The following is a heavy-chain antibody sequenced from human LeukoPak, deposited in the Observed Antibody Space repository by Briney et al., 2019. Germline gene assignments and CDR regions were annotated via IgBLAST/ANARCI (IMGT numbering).Heavy chain of an antibody. Sequence: SETLSLTCTVSGGSISSGDYYWSWIRQPPGKGLEWIGYIYYSGSTYYNPSLKSRVTISVDTSKNQFSLKLSSVTAADTAVYYCARSPWCSGGSCYSDYWGQGTLVTVSS. J-gene: IGHJ4*02. CDR2: IYYSGST. V-gene: IGHV4-30-4*08. CDR3: ARSPWCSGGSCYSDY. CDR1: GGSISSGDYY. D-gene: IGHD2-15*01.